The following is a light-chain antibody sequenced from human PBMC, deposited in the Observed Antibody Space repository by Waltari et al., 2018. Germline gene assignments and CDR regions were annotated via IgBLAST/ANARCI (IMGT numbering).Light chain of an antibody. CDR3: QQYDNWLGT. J-gene: IGKJ1*01. CDR1: QSIRRN. Sequence: EIVMTQSPATLSVFPGARATLSCRASQSIRRNLAWYQHKPGQAPRLLIYGASTRATGIPARFSGSGSGTEFTLTISSLQSEDFAVYFCQQYDNWLGTCGQGTKVEIK. CDR2: GAS. V-gene: IGKV3-15*01.